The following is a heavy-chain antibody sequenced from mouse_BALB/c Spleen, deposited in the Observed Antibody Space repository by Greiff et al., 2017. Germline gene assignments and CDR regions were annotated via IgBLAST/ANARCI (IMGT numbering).Heavy chain of an antibody. CDR3: TRGGFYGNSWYFDV. CDR2: INHSNGGT. Sequence: QVHVKQSGAELVKPGDSVKLSCKASGYSFTSYYMYWVKQRPGQGLEWIGEINHSNGGTNFHEKFKSKATLTVDKSSSKAYMQLSSLTSEDSAVYYCTRGGFYGNSWYFDVWGAGTTVTVSS. J-gene: IGHJ1*01. CDR1: GYSFTSYY. V-gene: IGHV1S81*02. D-gene: IGHD2-1*01.